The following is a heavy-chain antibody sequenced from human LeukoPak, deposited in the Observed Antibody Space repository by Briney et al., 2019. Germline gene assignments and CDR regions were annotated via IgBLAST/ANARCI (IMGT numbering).Heavy chain of an antibody. CDR3: AIRDTAMDFDY. CDR2: IYPGDSDT. CDR1: GYRLTCYW. V-gene: IGHV5-51*01. Sequence: PGESLKTFRKSPGYRLTCYWIAWVRQVPRKGLEWMGIIYPGDSDTRYSPSFQGQVPISDDKSISTAYLQWGSLKASDTAMYYCAIRDTAMDFDYWGQGTLVTVSS. D-gene: IGHD5-18*01. J-gene: IGHJ4*02.